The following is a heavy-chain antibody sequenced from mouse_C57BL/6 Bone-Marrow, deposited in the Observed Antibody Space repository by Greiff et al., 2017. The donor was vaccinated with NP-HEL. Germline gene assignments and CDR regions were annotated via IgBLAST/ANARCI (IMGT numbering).Heavy chain of an antibody. J-gene: IGHJ3*01. V-gene: IGHV1-64*01. CDR3: ARRQLRAWFAY. CDR2: IHPNSGST. D-gene: IGHD3-2*02. CDR1: GYTFTSYW. Sequence: QVQLQQPGAELVKPGASVKLSCKASGYTFTSYWMHWVKQRPGQGLEWIGMIHPNSGSTNYNEKFKSKATLTVDKSSSTADMQLSSLTSEDSAVYYCARRQLRAWFAYWGQGTLVTVSA.